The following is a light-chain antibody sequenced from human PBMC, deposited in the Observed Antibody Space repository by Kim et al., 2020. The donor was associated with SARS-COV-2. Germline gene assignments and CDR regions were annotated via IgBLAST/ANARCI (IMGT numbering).Light chain of an antibody. J-gene: IGLJ2*01. Sequence: SVSPGQTATITCSGDKLGHKYACWYQQKPGQSPLLVIYQDTKRPSGIPERFSGSNSGNTATLTISGTQAMDEADYYCQAWDSSVVFGGGTQLTVL. V-gene: IGLV3-1*01. CDR3: QAWDSSVV. CDR2: QDT. CDR1: KLGHKY.